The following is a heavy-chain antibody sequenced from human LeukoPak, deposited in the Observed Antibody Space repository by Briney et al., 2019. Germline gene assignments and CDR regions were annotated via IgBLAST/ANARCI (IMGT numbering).Heavy chain of an antibody. CDR2: IYYSGST. J-gene: IGHJ3*02. Sequence: PSETLSLTCTVSGGSISSSSYYWGWIRQPPGKGLEWIGSIYYSGSTYYNPSLKSRVTISVDTSKNQFSLKLSSVTAADTAVYYCARRKPESIAAAGDYDAFDIWGQGTMVTVSS. V-gene: IGHV4-39*01. CDR1: GGSISSSSYY. D-gene: IGHD6-13*01. CDR3: ARRKPESIAAAGDYDAFDI.